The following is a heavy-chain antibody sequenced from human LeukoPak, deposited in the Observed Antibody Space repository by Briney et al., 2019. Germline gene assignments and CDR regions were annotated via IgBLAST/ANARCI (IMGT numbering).Heavy chain of an antibody. J-gene: IGHJ4*02. D-gene: IGHD3-22*01. Sequence: GGSLRLSCAASGFTFSSYGMHWVRQAPGKGLEWVAFIRYDGSNKYYADSVKGRFTISRDNSKNTLYLQMNSLRAEDTAVYYCASPGDYYDGSGYPFDYCGQGTLVTVSS. CDR1: GFTFSSYG. V-gene: IGHV3-30*02. CDR3: ASPGDYYDGSGYPFDY. CDR2: IRYDGSNK.